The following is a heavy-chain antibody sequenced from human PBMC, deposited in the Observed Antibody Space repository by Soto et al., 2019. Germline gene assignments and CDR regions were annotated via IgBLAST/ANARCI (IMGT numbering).Heavy chain of an antibody. J-gene: IGHJ5*02. CDR1: GFTFSSYA. V-gene: IGHV3-23*01. D-gene: IGHD3-10*01. CDR2: ISGSGGST. Sequence: GGSLRLSCAASGFTFSSYAMSWVRQAPGKGLEWVSAISGSGGSTYYADSVKGRFTISRDNSKNTLYLQMNSLRAEDTAVYYCAKEANYYGSGSYRYRNWFDPWGQGTLVTVSS. CDR3: AKEANYYGSGSYRYRNWFDP.